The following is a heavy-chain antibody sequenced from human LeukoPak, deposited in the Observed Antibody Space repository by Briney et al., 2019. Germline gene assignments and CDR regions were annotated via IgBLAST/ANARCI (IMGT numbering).Heavy chain of an antibody. J-gene: IGHJ4*02. Sequence: GGSLRLSCAASGFTFSSYGMHWVRQAPGKGLEWVAFIRYDGSNKYYADSVKGRFTISRDNSKNTLYLQMNSLRAEDTAVYYCAKGSPTGYYYDSSGYYPDDYWGQGTLVTVSS. CDR1: GFTFSSYG. V-gene: IGHV3-30*02. D-gene: IGHD3-22*01. CDR3: AKGSPTGYYYDSSGYYPDDY. CDR2: IRYDGSNK.